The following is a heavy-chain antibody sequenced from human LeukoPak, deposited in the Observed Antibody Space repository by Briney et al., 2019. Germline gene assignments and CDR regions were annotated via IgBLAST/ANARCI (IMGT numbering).Heavy chain of an antibody. CDR2: IYYSGST. V-gene: IGHV4-39*07. J-gene: IGHJ4*02. CDR1: GGSISSSSYY. CDR3: ASLDYDILTGYSSY. D-gene: IGHD3-9*01. Sequence: SETLSLTCTVSGGSISSSSYYWGWIRQPPGKGLEWIANIYYSGSTYYNPSLKSRVTVSVDTSKNQFSLTLSSVTAADTAVYYCASLDYDILTGYSSYWGQGTLVTVSS.